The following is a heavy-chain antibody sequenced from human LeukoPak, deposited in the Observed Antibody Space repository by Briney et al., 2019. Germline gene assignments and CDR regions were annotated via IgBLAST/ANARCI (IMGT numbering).Heavy chain of an antibody. Sequence: ASVKVSCEAFGYTFSSYGISWARQAPGQGLEWMGWISAYSGNTNYAQKLQGRVTMTADTSTNTAYMELRSLRSDDTAVYYCARGHPGYYDNSGYLPLDYWGQGTLVTASS. D-gene: IGHD3-22*01. CDR2: ISAYSGNT. CDR3: ARGHPGYYDNSGYLPLDY. J-gene: IGHJ4*02. CDR1: GYTFSSYG. V-gene: IGHV1-18*01.